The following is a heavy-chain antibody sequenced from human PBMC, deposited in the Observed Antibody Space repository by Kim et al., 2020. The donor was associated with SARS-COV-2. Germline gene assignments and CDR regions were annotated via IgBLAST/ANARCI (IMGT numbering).Heavy chain of an antibody. CDR1: GFMFNIFS. CDR3: ARRVEGAFNF. J-gene: IGHJ3*01. CDR2: ITGSGST. V-gene: IGHV3-23*01. Sequence: GGSLRLSCAASGFMFNIFSMGWVRQAPGKGLECVSAITGSGSTYYADSVRGRFTISRDNSKNILYLQMNSLRAEDTALYYCARRVEGAFNFWDQGTVVTV.